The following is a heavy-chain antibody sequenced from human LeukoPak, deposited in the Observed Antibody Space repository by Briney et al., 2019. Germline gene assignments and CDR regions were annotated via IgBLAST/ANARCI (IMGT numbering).Heavy chain of an antibody. Sequence: ASVKVSCKASGYTFTSYYMHWVRQAPGQGLEWMGIINPSGGSTSYAQKFQGRVTMTRDTSTSTVYMELSSLRSEDTAVYYCAVWVVRGGFDYWGQGTLVTVSS. V-gene: IGHV1-46*01. J-gene: IGHJ4*02. D-gene: IGHD6-19*01. CDR1: GYTFTSYY. CDR2: INPSGGST. CDR3: AVWVVRGGFDY.